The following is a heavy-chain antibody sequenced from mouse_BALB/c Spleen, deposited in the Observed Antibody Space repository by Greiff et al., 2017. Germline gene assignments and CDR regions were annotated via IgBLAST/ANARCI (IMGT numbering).Heavy chain of an antibody. CDR1: GYTFTSYT. D-gene: IGHD2-1*01. CDR2: INPSSGYT. Sequence: VVESGAELARPGASVKMSCKASGYTFTSYTMHWVKQRPGQGLEWIGYINPSSGYTNYNQKFKDKATLTADKSSSTAYMQLSSLTSEDSAVYYCARRGGNYRLDYWGQGTTLTVSS. V-gene: IGHV1-4*01. J-gene: IGHJ2*01. CDR3: ARRGGNYRLDY.